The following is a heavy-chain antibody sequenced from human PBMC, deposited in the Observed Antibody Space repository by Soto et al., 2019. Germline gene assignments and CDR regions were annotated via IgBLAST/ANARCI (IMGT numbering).Heavy chain of an antibody. CDR2: THYSGST. Sequence: GSLRLSCAASGFTVSSNYMSWVRQAPGKGLEWIGSTHYSGSTNYNPSLTSRVTISVDTSKNQFSLRLTSVTAADTAMYYCARIGGLMVRGVENWFDPWGQGILVTVSS. CDR3: ARIGGLMVRGVENWFDP. V-gene: IGHV4-59*05. CDR1: GFTVSSNY. J-gene: IGHJ5*02. D-gene: IGHD3-10*01.